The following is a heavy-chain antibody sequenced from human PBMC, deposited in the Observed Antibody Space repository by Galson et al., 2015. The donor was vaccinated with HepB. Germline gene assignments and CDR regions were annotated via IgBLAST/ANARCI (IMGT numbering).Heavy chain of an antibody. CDR2: INPSGGST. J-gene: IGHJ6*02. D-gene: IGHD6-19*01. V-gene: IGHV1-46*01. Sequence: SVKVSCKASGYTFTSYYMHWVRQAPGQGLEWMGIINPSGGSTSYAQKFQGRVTMTRDTSTSTVYMELSSLRSEDTAVYYCARGGYSSGWSTWGNYYYYYGMDVWGQGTTVTVSS. CDR3: ARGGYSSGWSTWGNYYYYYGMDV. CDR1: GYTFTSYY.